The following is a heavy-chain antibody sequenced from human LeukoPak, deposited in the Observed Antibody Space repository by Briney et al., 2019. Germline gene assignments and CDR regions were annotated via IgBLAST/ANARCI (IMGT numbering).Heavy chain of an antibody. CDR2: INQDGSKI. J-gene: IGHJ3*02. CDR1: EFSFSNYW. V-gene: IGHV3-7*01. Sequence: GGSLRLSCAASEFSFSNYWMTWVRQAPGKGLQWVANINQDGSKIYYADSVEGQFTISRDNAKNSLYLQMNSLRAEDTAVYYCAKDSPPDIWGPGTMVTVSS. CDR3: AKDSPPDI.